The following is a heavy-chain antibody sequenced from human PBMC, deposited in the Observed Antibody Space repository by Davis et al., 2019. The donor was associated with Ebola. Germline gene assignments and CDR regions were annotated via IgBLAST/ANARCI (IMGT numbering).Heavy chain of an antibody. J-gene: IGHJ4*02. CDR1: GYSISSGYY. D-gene: IGHD4-11*01. Sequence: SETLSLTCTVSGYSISSGYYWGWIRQPPGKGLEWIGSIYHSGRTYYNPSLKSRVTISVDTSKNQFSLKLSSVTAADTAVYYCARGTTPSNWGQGTLVTVSS. V-gene: IGHV4-38-2*02. CDR2: IYHSGRT. CDR3: ARGTTPSN.